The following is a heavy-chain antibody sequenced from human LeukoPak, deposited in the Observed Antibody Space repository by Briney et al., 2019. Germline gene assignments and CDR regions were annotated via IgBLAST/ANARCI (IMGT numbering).Heavy chain of an antibody. CDR3: ARVGYDILTGYHYFDY. CDR2: IYTSGST. D-gene: IGHD3-9*01. J-gene: IGHJ4*02. Sequence: PSETLSLTCTVSGGSISSGSYYWRWIRQPAGKGLEWIGRIYTSGSTNYNPSLKSRVTISVDTSKNQFSLKLSSVTAADTAVYYCARVGYDILTGYHYFDYWGQGTLVTVSS. V-gene: IGHV4-61*02. CDR1: GGSISSGSYY.